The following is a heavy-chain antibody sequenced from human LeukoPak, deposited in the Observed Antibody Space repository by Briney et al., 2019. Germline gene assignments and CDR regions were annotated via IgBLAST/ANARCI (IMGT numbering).Heavy chain of an antibody. Sequence: SETLSLTCTVSGGSISSYYWSWIRQPPGKGLEWIGYIYHSGSTNYNPSLKSRVTISVDTSKNQFSLKLSSVTAADTAVYYCARVRCSSTSCSKDGGWFDPWGQGTLVTVSS. D-gene: IGHD2-2*01. CDR3: ARVRCSSTSCSKDGGWFDP. CDR1: GGSISSYY. J-gene: IGHJ5*02. CDR2: IYHSGST. V-gene: IGHV4-59*01.